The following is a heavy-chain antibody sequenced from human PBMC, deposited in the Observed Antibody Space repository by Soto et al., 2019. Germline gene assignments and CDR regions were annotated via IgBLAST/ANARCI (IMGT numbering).Heavy chain of an antibody. V-gene: IGHV4-59*01. CDR3: ARFAAGGYDLDY. CDR1: GGSISSYY. J-gene: IGHJ4*02. D-gene: IGHD5-12*01. Sequence: PSETLSLTCTVSGGSISSYYWSWIRQPPGKGLEWIGYIYYSGSTKYNPSNKSRVTKSVDTSKNQFSLKLSSVTAADSVVYYCARFAAGGYDLDYWGQGTLVTVSS. CDR2: IYYSGST.